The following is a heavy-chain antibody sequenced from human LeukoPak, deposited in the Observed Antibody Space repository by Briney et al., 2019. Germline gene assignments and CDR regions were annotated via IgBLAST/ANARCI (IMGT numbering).Heavy chain of an antibody. Sequence: ASVSVSCKASGYTFTSYAMNWVRQAPGQGLEWMGWISAYNGNTNYAQKLQGRVTMTTDTSTSTAYMELRSLRSDDTAVYYCARAGITILPFDYWGQGTLVTVSS. J-gene: IGHJ4*02. CDR2: ISAYNGNT. V-gene: IGHV1-18*01. CDR1: GYTFTSYA. D-gene: IGHD3-9*01. CDR3: ARAGITILPFDY.